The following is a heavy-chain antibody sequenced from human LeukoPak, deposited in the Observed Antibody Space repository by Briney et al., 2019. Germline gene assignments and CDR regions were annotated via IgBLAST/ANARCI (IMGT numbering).Heavy chain of an antibody. CDR1: GYTFTSYA. V-gene: IGHV7-4-1*02. J-gene: IGHJ6*02. CDR2: INTNTGNP. Sequence: ASVKVSCKASGYTFTSYAMNWVRQAPGQGLEWMGWINTNTGNPTYAQGFTGRFVFSLDASVSTAYLQISNLKAEDTAVYYCAGGARWGQQKVIIYGMDIWGQGTTVTVSS. D-gene: IGHD6-13*01. CDR3: AGGARWGQQKVIIYGMDI.